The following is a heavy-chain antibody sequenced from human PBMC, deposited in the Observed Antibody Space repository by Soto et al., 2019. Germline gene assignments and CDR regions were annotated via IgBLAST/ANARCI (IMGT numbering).Heavy chain of an antibody. Sequence: GESLKISCAASGFTFSSYGMHWVRQAPGKGLEWVAVIWYDGSNKYYADSVKGRFTISRDNSKNTLYLQMNSLRAEDTAVYYCARGFTGDFGIYYFDYWGQGTLVTVSS. CDR1: GFTFSSYG. J-gene: IGHJ4*02. CDR2: IWYDGSNK. V-gene: IGHV3-33*01. CDR3: ARGFTGDFGIYYFDY. D-gene: IGHD4-17*01.